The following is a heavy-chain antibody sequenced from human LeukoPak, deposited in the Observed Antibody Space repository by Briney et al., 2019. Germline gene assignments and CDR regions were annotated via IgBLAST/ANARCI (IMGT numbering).Heavy chain of an antibody. V-gene: IGHV3-48*03. Sequence: GGSLRLSCAASGFTFSSYEMNWVRQAPGKGLEWVSYISSSSSNIYYADSVKGRFTISRDNAKNSLYLQMNSLGAEDTAVYYCARVGLIQLWLREGYYFDYWGQGTLVTVSS. CDR1: GFTFSSYE. CDR2: ISSSSSNI. CDR3: ARVGLIQLWLREGYYFDY. D-gene: IGHD5-18*01. J-gene: IGHJ4*02.